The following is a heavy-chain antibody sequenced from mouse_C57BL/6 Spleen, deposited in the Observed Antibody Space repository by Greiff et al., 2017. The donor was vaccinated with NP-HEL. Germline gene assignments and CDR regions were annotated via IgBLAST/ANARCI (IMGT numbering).Heavy chain of an antibody. CDR1: GYTFTSYW. J-gene: IGHJ4*01. D-gene: IGHD2-3*01. V-gene: IGHV1-7*01. CDR2: INPSSGYT. Sequence: VQLQQSGAELAKPGASVKLSCKASGYTFTSYWMHWVKQRPGQGLEWIGYINPSSGYTKYNQKFKDQATLTADKSSSTAYMQLSSLTYEDSAVYYCARSEDGYYDYAMDYWGQGTSVTVSS. CDR3: ARSEDGYYDYAMDY.